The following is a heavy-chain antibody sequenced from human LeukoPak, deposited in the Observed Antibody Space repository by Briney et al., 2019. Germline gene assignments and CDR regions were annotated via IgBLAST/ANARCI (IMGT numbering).Heavy chain of an antibody. D-gene: IGHD3-22*01. J-gene: IGHJ3*02. Sequence: SETLSLTCTVSGGSISSYYWSWIRQPPGKGLEWIGYIYYSGSTNYNPSLKSRVTISVDTSKNQFSLKLRSVTAADTAVYYCARGSGITMIVVVIGDAFDIWGQGTMVTVSS. V-gene: IGHV4-59*01. CDR1: GGSISSYY. CDR3: ARGSGITMIVVVIGDAFDI. CDR2: IYYSGST.